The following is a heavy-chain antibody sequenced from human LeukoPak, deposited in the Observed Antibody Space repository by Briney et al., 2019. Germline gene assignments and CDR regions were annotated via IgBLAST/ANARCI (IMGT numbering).Heavy chain of an antibody. CDR1: GFTFSSYA. V-gene: IGHV3-23*01. Sequence: QSGGSLRLSCAASGFTFSSYAMSWVRQAPGKGLEWVSAISGSGGSTYYADSVKGRFTISRDNSKNTLYLQMNSLRAEDTAVYYCAKGSFTMIVVVRDYYMDVWGQGTTVTVSS. CDR2: ISGSGGST. CDR3: AKGSFTMIVVVRDYYMDV. J-gene: IGHJ6*03. D-gene: IGHD3-22*01.